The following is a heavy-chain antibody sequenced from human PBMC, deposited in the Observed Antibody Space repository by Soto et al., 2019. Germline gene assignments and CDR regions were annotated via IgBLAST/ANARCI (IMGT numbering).Heavy chain of an antibody. J-gene: IGHJ4*02. V-gene: IGHV3-30-3*01. CDR2: ISYDGSNK. Sequence: QVQLVESGGGVVQPGRSLRLSCAASGFTFSSYAMHWVRQAPGKGLEWVAVISYDGSNKYYADSVKGRFTISRDNSKNTLYLQMNSLRAEDTAVYYCARDHYYESSGYPYYWGQGTLDTVSS. CDR1: GFTFSSYA. CDR3: ARDHYYESSGYPYY. D-gene: IGHD3-22*01.